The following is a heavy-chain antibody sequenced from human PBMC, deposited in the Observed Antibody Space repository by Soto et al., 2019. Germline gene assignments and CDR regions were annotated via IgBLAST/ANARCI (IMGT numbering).Heavy chain of an antibody. D-gene: IGHD2-2*01. CDR1: GGSISSSNW. Sequence: PSETLSLTCAVSGGSISSSNWWSWVRQPPGKGLEWIGEIYHSGSTNYNPSLKSRVTISVDKSKNQFSLKLSSVTAADTAVYYCARVSPDQLPEGWFDPWGQGTLVTVSS. V-gene: IGHV4-4*02. CDR2: IYHSGST. J-gene: IGHJ5*02. CDR3: ARVSPDQLPEGWFDP.